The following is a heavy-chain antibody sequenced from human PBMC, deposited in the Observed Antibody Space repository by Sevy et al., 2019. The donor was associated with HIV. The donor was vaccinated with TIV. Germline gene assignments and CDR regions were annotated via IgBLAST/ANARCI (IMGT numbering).Heavy chain of an antibody. V-gene: IGHV3-74*01. CDR3: ARGTALGWFDP. D-gene: IGHD5-18*01. CDR2: VDIDGSRT. CDR1: GFTFDSYW. Sequence: GGSLRLSCAASGFTFDSYWLHWVRQDPWKGLEWVSCVDIDGSRTEYADSVKGRFTIYRDNAKNMLYLEMNSLRVEDTAEYYCARGTALGWFDPWGQGTQVTVSS. J-gene: IGHJ5*02.